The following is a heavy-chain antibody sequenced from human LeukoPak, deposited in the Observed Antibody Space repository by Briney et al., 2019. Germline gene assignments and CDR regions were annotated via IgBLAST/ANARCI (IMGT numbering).Heavy chain of an antibody. V-gene: IGHV3-7*01. D-gene: IGHD3-3*01. Sequence: TGGSLRLSCAASGFTFSSYWMSWVRQAPGKGLEWVANIKQDGSEKYYVDSVKGRFTISRDNAKNSLYLQMNSLRAEDTAVYYCASYRGYDFWSGYQPLNYFDYWGQGTLVTVSS. CDR2: IKQDGSEK. CDR1: GFTFSSYW. J-gene: IGHJ4*02. CDR3: ASYRGYDFWSGYQPLNYFDY.